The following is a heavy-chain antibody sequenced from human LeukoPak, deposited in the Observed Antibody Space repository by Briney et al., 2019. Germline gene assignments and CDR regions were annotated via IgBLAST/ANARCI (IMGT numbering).Heavy chain of an antibody. J-gene: IGHJ4*02. Sequence: GGSLRLSCAASGFTFSSYAMHWVRQAPGKGLEWVAVISYDGSNKYYADSVKGRFTISRDNSKNTLYLQMNSLRAEDTAVYYCARDRGYYDSSGPLNYWGQGTLVTVSS. CDR2: ISYDGSNK. CDR3: ARDRGYYDSSGPLNY. V-gene: IGHV3-30-3*01. CDR1: GFTFSSYA. D-gene: IGHD3-22*01.